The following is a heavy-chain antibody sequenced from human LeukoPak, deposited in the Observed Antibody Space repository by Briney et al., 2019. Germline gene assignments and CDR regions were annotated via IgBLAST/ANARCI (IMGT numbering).Heavy chain of an antibody. CDR3: ARVGKAAAAYYYYYYMDV. CDR2: INPNSGGT. D-gene: IGHD6-13*01. J-gene: IGHJ6*03. V-gene: IGHV1-2*02. CDR1: GYTFTGYY. Sequence: ASVKVSCKASGYTFTGYYMHWVRQAPGQGLEWMGWINPNSGGTNYAQKFQGRVTMTRDTSISTAYMELSRLRSDDTAVYYCARVGKAAAAYYYYYYMDVWGKGTTVTISS.